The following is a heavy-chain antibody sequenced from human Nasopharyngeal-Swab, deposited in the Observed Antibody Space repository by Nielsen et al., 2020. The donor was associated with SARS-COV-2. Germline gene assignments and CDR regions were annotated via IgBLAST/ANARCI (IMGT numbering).Heavy chain of an antibody. V-gene: IGHV3-7*01. CDR2: IKQDGSEK. D-gene: IGHD3-10*01. Sequence: GESLKISCAASGFTFSSYWITWVRQAPGKGLEWVANIKQDGSEKYYVDSVKGRFTISRDNAKNSLYLQMNSLRAEDTAVYYCARDTTMVRGIITTTYYYYSMDVWGQGTTVTVSS. CDR3: ARDTTMVRGIITTTYYYYSMDV. CDR1: GFTFSSYW. J-gene: IGHJ6*02.